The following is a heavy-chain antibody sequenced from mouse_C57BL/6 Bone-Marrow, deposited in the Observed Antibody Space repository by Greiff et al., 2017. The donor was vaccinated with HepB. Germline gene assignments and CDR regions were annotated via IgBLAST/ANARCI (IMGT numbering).Heavy chain of an antibody. J-gene: IGHJ4*01. V-gene: IGHV5-4*01. CDR3: ARDKDGSYAMDY. Sequence: VQLKESGGGLVKPGGSLKLSCAASGFTFSSYAMSWVRQTPEKRLEWVATISDGGSYTYYPDNVKGRFTISRDNAKNNLYLQMSHLKSEDTAMYYCARDKDGSYAMDYWGQGTSVTVSS. D-gene: IGHD2-3*01. CDR2: ISDGGSYT. CDR1: GFTFSSYA.